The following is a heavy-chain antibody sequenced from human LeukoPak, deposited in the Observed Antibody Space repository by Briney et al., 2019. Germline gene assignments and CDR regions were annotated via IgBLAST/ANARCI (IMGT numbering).Heavy chain of an antibody. CDR2: VSYSGKT. CDR1: GGSISPFY. D-gene: IGHD3-10*01. J-gene: IGHJ4*02. CDR3: AKRGEHYGAGSDSPPDYFFDI. Sequence: PSETLSLTCTVSGGSISPFYWSWIRQPPGKGLEWIGYVSYSGKTNYNPSLKNRVTISLDTSKNQFSLKLSSVTAADTAVYYCAKRGEHYGAGSDSPPDYFFDIWGQGTLVIVSS. V-gene: IGHV4-59*08.